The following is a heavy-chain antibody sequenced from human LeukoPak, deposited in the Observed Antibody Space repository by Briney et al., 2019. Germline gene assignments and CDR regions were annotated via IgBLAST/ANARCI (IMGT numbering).Heavy chain of an antibody. Sequence: SETLSLTCTASGGSIRGYYLSWVRQPPGRGLEFIGHVHYTGSTYYNPSLKNRVAIFLDTHNNQFSLHLSSRTDTDAAVCYLSLYGLYHFDAWGEGTRVTASA. J-gene: IGHJ4*02. V-gene: IGHV4-59*01. D-gene: IGHD3-16*02. CDR2: VHYTGST. CDR1: GGSIRGYY. CDR3: SLYGLYHFDA.